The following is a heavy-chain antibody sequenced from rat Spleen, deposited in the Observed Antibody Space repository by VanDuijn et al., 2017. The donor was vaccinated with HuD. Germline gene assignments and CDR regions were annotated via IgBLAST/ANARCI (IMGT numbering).Heavy chain of an antibody. CDR1: GFTFSNYG. J-gene: IGHJ3*01. CDR3: ATDPPQYYYSSYIRFAY. D-gene: IGHD1-2*01. V-gene: IGHV5-19*01. CDR2: ISPSGGST. Sequence: EVQLVESGGGLVQPGRSLKLSCAASGFTFSNYGMHWIRQAPTKGLEWVASISPSGGSTYYRDSVKGRFTISRDNAKSTLYLQMDSLRSEDTATYDCATDPPQYYYSSYIRFAYWGQGTLVTVSS.